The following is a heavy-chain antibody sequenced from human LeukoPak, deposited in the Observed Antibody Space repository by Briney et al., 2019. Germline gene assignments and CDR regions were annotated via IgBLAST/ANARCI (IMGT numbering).Heavy chain of an antibody. CDR3: ASSEAGTYYYYYMDV. J-gene: IGHJ6*03. V-gene: IGHV4-34*01. CDR2: IYYSGST. Sequence: SETLSLTCAVYGGSFSGYYWGWIRQPPGKGLEWIGSIYYSGSTYYNPSLKSRVTISVDTSKNQFSLKLSSVTAADTAVYYCASSEAGTYYYYYMDVWGKGTTVTVSS. CDR1: GGSFSGYY. D-gene: IGHD6-19*01.